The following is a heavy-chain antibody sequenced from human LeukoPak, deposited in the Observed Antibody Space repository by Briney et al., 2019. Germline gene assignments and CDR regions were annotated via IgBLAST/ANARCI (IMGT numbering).Heavy chain of an antibody. Sequence: PGGSLRLSCAASGFTFSSYWMSWVRQAPGKGLEWVANIKQDGSEKYYVDSVKGRITISRDNARRSLFLQMNSLRAEDTAVYYCARRASTERGHSYGLDYWGQGTLVTVSS. CDR3: ARRASTERGHSYGLDY. J-gene: IGHJ4*02. D-gene: IGHD5-18*01. CDR2: IKQDGSEK. CDR1: GFTFSSYW. V-gene: IGHV3-7*01.